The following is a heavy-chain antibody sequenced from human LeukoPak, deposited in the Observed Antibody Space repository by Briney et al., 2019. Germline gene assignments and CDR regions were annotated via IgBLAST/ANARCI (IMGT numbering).Heavy chain of an antibody. D-gene: IGHD3-22*01. J-gene: IGHJ4*02. CDR3: ATEGHYYDSSGYYY. CDR2: ISSSSSYI. CDR1: GFTFSSYS. V-gene: IGHV3-21*01. Sequence: GGSLRLSCAASGFTFSSYSMNWVRQAPGKGLEWVSSISSSSSYIYYADSVKGRFTISRDNAKNSLYLQMNSLRAEDTAVNYCATEGHYYDSSGYYYWGQGTLVTVSS.